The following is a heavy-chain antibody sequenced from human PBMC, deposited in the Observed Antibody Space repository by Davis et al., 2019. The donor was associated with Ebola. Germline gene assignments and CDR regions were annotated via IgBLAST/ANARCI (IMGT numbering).Heavy chain of an antibody. Sequence: PGGSLRLSCAASGFTFRSYRMSWVRQAPGKGLEWVAKIKEDGSEKLEVDSVKGRFTISRDNAKNSLYLQMNSLRVDETAVYYCVRGGSRGGDYWGQGTLATVSS. D-gene: IGHD3-16*01. V-gene: IGHV3-7*01. CDR3: VRGGSRGGDY. CDR2: IKEDGSEK. CDR1: GFTFRSYR. J-gene: IGHJ4*02.